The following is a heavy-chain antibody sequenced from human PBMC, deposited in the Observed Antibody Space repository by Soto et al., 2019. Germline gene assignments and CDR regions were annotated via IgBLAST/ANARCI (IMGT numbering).Heavy chain of an antibody. CDR3: ARARIQLWLVWFDP. CDR1: GGAISSGGYS. V-gene: IGHV4-30-2*02. Sequence: PSHSPALTSAVSGGAISSGGYSFTCIRERPGNGLEWIGYIYHSGSTYYNPSLKSRVTISVDRSKHQFSLKLSSVTAADTAVYYCARARIQLWLVWFDPWGQGTLVTVSS. D-gene: IGHD5-18*01. CDR2: IYHSGST. J-gene: IGHJ5*02.